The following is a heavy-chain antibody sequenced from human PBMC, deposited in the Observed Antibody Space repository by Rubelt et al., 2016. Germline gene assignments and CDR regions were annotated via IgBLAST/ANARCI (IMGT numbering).Heavy chain of an antibody. CDR3: ARVMITFGGVIEVGWFDP. V-gene: IGHV1-18*01. CDR2: ISAYNDDT. CDR1: GYTFTSYG. J-gene: IGHJ5*02. Sequence: QLQLVQSGAEVKKPGASVKVSCKASGYTFTSYGISWVRQAPGQGLEWMGWISAYNDDTKYAQKLQGRVTMTTDTSTSTAYMELRSLRSDDTAVYYCARVMITFGGVIEVGWFDPWGQGTLVTVSS. D-gene: IGHD3-16*02.